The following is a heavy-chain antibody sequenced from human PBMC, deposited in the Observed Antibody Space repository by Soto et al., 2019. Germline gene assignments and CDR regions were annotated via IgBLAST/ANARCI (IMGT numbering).Heavy chain of an antibody. J-gene: IGHJ5*02. CDR2: IYISETNST. D-gene: IGHD6-13*01. Sequence: SETLSLTCSVSGGSMYNFYWSWIRQSAAKGLEWIGRIYISETNSTNYNLSLKSRVTLSLDVSKKQFSLKLRSVAAADTAVYYCARGLWDSSSDASRLWLDPWGQGTPVTVYS. CDR3: ARGLWDSSSDASRLWLDP. CDR1: GGSMYNFY. V-gene: IGHV4-4*07.